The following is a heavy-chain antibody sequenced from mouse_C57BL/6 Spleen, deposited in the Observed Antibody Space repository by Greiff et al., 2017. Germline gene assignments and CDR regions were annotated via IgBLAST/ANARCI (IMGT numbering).Heavy chain of an antibody. Sequence: QVQLQQPGAELVRPGTSVKLSCKASGYTFTSYWMHWVKQRPGQGLEWIGVIDPSDSYTNYNQKFKGKATLTVDTSSSTAYMQLSSLTSKDSAVYYGARRSTMVTTGAYYAMDYWGQGTSVTVSS. D-gene: IGHD2-2*01. CDR3: ARRSTMVTTGAYYAMDY. CDR1: GYTFTSYW. V-gene: IGHV1-59*01. CDR2: IDPSDSYT. J-gene: IGHJ4*01.